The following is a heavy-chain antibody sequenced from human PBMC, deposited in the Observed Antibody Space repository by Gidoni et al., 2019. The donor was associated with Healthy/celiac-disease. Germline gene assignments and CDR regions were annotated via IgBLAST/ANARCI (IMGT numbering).Heavy chain of an antibody. V-gene: IGHV3-23*01. CDR3: AKYVVVVPAAIADYYYYMDV. J-gene: IGHJ6*03. D-gene: IGHD2-2*02. CDR1: GFTFSSYA. CDR2: ISGSGGST. Sequence: EVQLLESGGGLVQPGGSLRLSCAASGFTFSSYAMSWVRQAPGKGLGWVSAISGSGGSTYYADSVKGRFTISRDNSKNTLYLQMNSLRAEDTAVYYCAKYVVVVPAAIADYYYYMDVWGKGTTVTVSS.